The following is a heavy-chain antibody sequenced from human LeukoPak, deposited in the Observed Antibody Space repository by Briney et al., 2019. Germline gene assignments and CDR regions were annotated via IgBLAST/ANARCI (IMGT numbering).Heavy chain of an antibody. CDR3: AKGLDGSYFYYGLDV. D-gene: IGHD2-2*03. J-gene: IGHJ6*02. CDR1: GFAFSSYA. Sequence: PGGSLRLSCAASGFAFSSYAMSWVRQAPGKGLEWVSAISGSGGTTYYADTVKGRFTFSRDNSKNTLYLQMNSLRADDTAVYYCAKGLDGSYFYYGLDVWGQGTTVTVSS. V-gene: IGHV3-23*01. CDR2: ISGSGGTT.